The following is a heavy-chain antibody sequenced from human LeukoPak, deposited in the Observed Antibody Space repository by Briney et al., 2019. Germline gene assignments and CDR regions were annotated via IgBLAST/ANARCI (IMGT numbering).Heavy chain of an antibody. V-gene: IGHV3-15*01. CDR2: IKSKTDNGAT. D-gene: IGHD4-23*01. CDR1: GFTFTNAW. Sequence: GGSLRLSCAASGFTFTNAWMSWVRQAPGKGLEWVGRIKSKTDNGATDYAAPVKGRFTISRDDSKTTLYLQMNSLKTEDTAVYYCTTSPPPSALRWGIDFWGQGTLVTVSS. CDR3: TTSPPPSALRWGIDF. J-gene: IGHJ4*02.